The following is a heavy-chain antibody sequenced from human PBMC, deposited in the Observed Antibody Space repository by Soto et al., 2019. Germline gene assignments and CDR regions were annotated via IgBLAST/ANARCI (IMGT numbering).Heavy chain of an antibody. CDR1: GFTFSNYG. V-gene: IGHV3-30*03. Sequence: QVQLVESGGGVVQPGRSLRLSCAASGFTFSNYGMHWVRQAPGKGLEWVVVISYDGSDKYYADSVKGRFTISRENSKNTVYLQMNSRRAEDTAVYYWAYGRRDYRGDGMDVWGQGTTVTVSS. J-gene: IGHJ6*02. CDR3: AYGRRDYRGDGMDV. CDR2: ISYDGSDK. D-gene: IGHD5-12*01.